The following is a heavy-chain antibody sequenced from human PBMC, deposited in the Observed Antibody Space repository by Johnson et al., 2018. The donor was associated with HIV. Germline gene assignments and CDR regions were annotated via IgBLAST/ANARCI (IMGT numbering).Heavy chain of an antibody. CDR3: ARELEFGDLRKNDAFDI. D-gene: IGHD4-17*01. J-gene: IGHJ3*02. CDR1: GFTFDDYA. CDR2: INWNGGSS. V-gene: IGHV3-20*04. Sequence: VLLVESGGGVARPGGSLRLSCAASGFTFDDYAMSWVRQAPGKGLEWVSGINWNGGSSGHADSVKGRFIISRDNAKNSLYLQMNSLRAEDTAVYYCARELEFGDLRKNDAFDIWGQGTMVTVSS.